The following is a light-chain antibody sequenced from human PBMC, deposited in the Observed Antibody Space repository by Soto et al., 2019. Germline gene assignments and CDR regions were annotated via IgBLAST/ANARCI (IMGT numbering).Light chain of an antibody. Sequence: EILLTQSPLSLSVTLGEPACISCRSSQTLLHANGYNYLDWYLQKPGQSPQLLISLGSDRASGVPDRFSGSGSGTDFTLRISSVEAEDFGVYYCMQSLQTPLTFGRGTRVEIK. V-gene: IGKV2-28*01. CDR3: MQSLQTPLT. J-gene: IGKJ4*01. CDR1: QTLLHANGYNY. CDR2: LGS.